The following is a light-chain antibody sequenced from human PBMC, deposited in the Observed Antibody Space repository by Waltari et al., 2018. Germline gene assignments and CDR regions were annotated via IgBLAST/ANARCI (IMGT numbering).Light chain of an antibody. Sequence: SYELTQPPSVSVSPGQTARITCSGDAFSKQFGYWYQQKYGRAPGLRIYTDSGRPSGIPERVSGSSSGTTVTLTISAVQPEDEADYYCQSAHSNGSDVVFGGGTKLTVL. V-gene: IGLV3-25*03. CDR1: AFSKQF. CDR2: TDS. J-gene: IGLJ2*01. CDR3: QSAHSNGSDVV.